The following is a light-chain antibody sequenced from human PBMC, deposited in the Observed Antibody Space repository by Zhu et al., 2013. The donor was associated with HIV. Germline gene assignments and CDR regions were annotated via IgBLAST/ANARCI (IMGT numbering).Light chain of an antibody. CDR2: DAS. Sequence: AIQLTQSPSSLSASVGDRVTITCRASQGISSALAWYQQKPGKPPKLLIYDASSLESGVPSRFSGSGSGTEFTLTISSLQPDDFATYYCQQYNSYPWTFGQGTKVEIK. J-gene: IGKJ1*01. V-gene: IGKV1-13*02. CDR3: QQYNSYPWT. CDR1: QGISSA.